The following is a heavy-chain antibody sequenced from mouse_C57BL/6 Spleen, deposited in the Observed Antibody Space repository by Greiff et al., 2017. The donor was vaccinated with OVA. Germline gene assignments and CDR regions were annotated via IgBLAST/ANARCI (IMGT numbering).Heavy chain of an antibody. CDR2: ISPSSGNT. Sequence: VQLQQSGAELARPGASVKLSCKASGYTFTSYGISWVKQRTGQGLEWIGEISPSSGNTSYTEPFTGKATLTADKASSTAYMARRSLTSEDSAVYFCARWGDYDEAWLAYWGQGTLVTVSA. CDR1: GYTFTSYG. D-gene: IGHD2-4*01. V-gene: IGHV1-81*01. J-gene: IGHJ3*01. CDR3: ARWGDYDEAWLAY.